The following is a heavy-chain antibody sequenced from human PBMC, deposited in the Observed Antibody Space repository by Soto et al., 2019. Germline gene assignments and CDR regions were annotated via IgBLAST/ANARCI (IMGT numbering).Heavy chain of an antibody. CDR3: AREEFYQQLARRRYGMDV. J-gene: IGHJ6*02. CDR2: IYSGGST. V-gene: IGHV3-53*01. Sequence: PGGSLRLSCAASGFTVSSNYMSWVRQAPGKGLEWVSVIYSGGSTYYADSVKGRFTISRDNSKNTLYLQMNSLRAEDTAVYYCAREEFYQQLARRRYGMDVWGQGTTVTVSS. CDR1: GFTVSSNY. D-gene: IGHD6-6*01.